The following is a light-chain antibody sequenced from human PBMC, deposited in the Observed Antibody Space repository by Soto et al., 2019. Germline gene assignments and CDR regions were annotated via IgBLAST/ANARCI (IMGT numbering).Light chain of an antibody. V-gene: IGLV2-14*01. Sequence: QSALTQPASVSGSPGQSITISCTGTSSDVGGYNYVSWYQQHPGKAPKLMIYEVSNRPAGASNRFAGSKSGNTASLTISGGQAEDEADYYCSSYTSSSTLVFGGGTKLTVL. CDR1: SSDVGGYNY. CDR3: SSYTSSSTLV. CDR2: EVS. J-gene: IGLJ2*01.